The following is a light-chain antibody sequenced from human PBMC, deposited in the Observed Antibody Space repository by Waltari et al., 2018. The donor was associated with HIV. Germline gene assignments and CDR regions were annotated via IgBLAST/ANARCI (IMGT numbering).Light chain of an antibody. CDR3: SSYTSSSSNWV. CDR2: EVS. CDR1: SSDVGGYNY. Sequence: QSALTQPASVSGSPGQSLTISCTGTSSDVGGYNYVSCYQQHPAKAPKLMIYEVSNRPSGVSNRFSGSKSGNTASLTISGLQAEDEADYYCSSYTSSSSNWVFGGGTKLTVL. J-gene: IGLJ3*02. V-gene: IGLV2-14*01.